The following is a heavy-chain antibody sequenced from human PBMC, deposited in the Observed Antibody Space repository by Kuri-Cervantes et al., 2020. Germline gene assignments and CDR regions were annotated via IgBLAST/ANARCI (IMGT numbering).Heavy chain of an antibody. Sequence: LSLTCAASGFTFSSYAMHWVRQAPGKGLEWVAVISYDGSNKYYADSVKGRFTISRDNAKNSLYLQMNSLRAEDTAVYYCAKDGLGYWGQGTLVTVSS. J-gene: IGHJ4*02. V-gene: IGHV3-30-3*01. CDR3: AKDGLGY. D-gene: IGHD7-27*01. CDR2: ISYDGSNK. CDR1: GFTFSSYA.